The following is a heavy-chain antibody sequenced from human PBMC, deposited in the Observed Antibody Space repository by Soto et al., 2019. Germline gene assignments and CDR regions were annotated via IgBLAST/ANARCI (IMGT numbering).Heavy chain of an antibody. Sequence: QVQLVQSGAEVKKPGASVKVSCKASGYTFTNFGISWVRQAPGQGLEWMGWISTYTGNTNYAQRLQGRVTMTTDTSTSTAYMELRSLRSDDTAVYYCARHKGPFIPAAVRFRGYFDYWGQGTLVTVSS. CDR3: ARHKGPFIPAAVRFRGYFDY. CDR1: GYTFTNFG. CDR2: ISTYTGNT. J-gene: IGHJ4*02. V-gene: IGHV1-18*01. D-gene: IGHD6-13*01.